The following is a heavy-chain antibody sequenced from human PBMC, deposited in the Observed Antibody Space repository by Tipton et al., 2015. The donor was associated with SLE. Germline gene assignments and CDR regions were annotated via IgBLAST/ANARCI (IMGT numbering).Heavy chain of an antibody. CDR2: ISSSGSSI. J-gene: IGHJ4*02. CDR3: AKDIIVGATGGFDY. D-gene: IGHD1-26*01. V-gene: IGHV3-48*04. CDR1: GFNFRGYS. Sequence: SLRLSCAASGFNFRGYSMNWVRQAPGKGLEWVSKISSSGSSINYADSVKGRFTISRDNAKNSLYLQMNSLRAEDTALYYCAKDIIVGATGGFDYWGQGTLVTVSS.